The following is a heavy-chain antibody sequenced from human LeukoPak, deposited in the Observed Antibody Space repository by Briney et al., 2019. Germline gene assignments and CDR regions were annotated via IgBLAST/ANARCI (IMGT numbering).Heavy chain of an antibody. CDR1: GFTFSTYE. Sequence: GGSLRLSCAASGFTFSTYEMNWVRQAPGKGLEWVSSISVRGDSTYYADSVKGRFTISRDNSKNTLYLQMNSLRAEDTAVYYCAKTTGGSYKGYFDYRGQGALVTVSS. V-gene: IGHV3-23*01. D-gene: IGHD1-26*01. CDR3: AKTTGGSYKGYFDY. CDR2: ISVRGDST. J-gene: IGHJ4*02.